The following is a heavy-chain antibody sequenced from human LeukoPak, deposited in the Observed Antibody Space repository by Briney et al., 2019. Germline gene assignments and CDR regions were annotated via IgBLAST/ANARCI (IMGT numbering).Heavy chain of an antibody. D-gene: IGHD6-13*01. V-gene: IGHV3-21*01. J-gene: IGHJ4*02. Sequence: GSLRLSCAVSGFTFSSYSMNWVRQAPGKGLEWVSSISRSSSYIYYADSVKGRFTISRDNAKNSLYLQMNRLRAEDTAVYYCARREGGIAAASDYWGQGTLVTVSS. CDR3: ARREGGIAAASDY. CDR2: ISRSSSYI. CDR1: GFTFSSYS.